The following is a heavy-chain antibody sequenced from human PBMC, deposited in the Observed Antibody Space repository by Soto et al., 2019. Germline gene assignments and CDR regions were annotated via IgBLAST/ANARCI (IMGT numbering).Heavy chain of an antibody. CDR2: IYPGDSDT. J-gene: IGHJ3*02. CDR1: GDSFTIYW. Sequence: GESLKISCPGSGDSFTIYWIGWGRQMPGKGLEWMGIIYPGDSDTRYSPSFQGQVTISADKSISTAYLQWSSLKASDTAMYYCASRYYYDSSGYPNAFDIWGQGTMVTVSS. CDR3: ASRYYYDSSGYPNAFDI. V-gene: IGHV5-51*01. D-gene: IGHD3-22*01.